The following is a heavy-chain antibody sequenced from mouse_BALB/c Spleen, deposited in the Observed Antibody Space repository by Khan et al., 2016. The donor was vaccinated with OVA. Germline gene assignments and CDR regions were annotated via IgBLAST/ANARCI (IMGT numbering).Heavy chain of an antibody. CDR3: ARVCGEDFDY. Sequence: EVQLQESGPGLVKPSQSLSLTCTVTGYSITSDYAWNWIRQFPGNKLEWMGFLSYSGNTNYNPSLKSRISITRDTSKNQFFLQLSSVTTEDTARYSCARVCGEDFDYWGQGTTLTVSS. V-gene: IGHV3-2*02. J-gene: IGHJ2*01. CDR2: LSYSGNT. CDR1: GYSITSDYA.